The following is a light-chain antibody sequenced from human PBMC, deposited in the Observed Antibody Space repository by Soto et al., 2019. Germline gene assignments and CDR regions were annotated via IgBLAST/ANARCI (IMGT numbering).Light chain of an antibody. CDR2: AAS. CDR1: QDIKSE. CDR3: PQDSNYPRT. V-gene: IGKV1-6*01. Sequence: AIQMTQSPSSLSASVGDRVTISCRASQDIKSELGWYQQKPGKATKLLIYAASSLQSGVPSRFSGSGSGTDFTLTITSLQPEDFATYYCPQDSNYPRTFGQGTNLEIK. J-gene: IGKJ2*01.